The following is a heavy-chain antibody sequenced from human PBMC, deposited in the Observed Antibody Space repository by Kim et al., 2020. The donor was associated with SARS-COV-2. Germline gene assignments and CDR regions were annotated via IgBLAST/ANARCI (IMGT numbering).Heavy chain of an antibody. V-gene: IGHV1-46*03. J-gene: IGHJ4*02. CDR2: INPSGGST. CDR1: GYTFTSYY. CDR3: ARDRWFMITFGGVPSYYFDY. D-gene: IGHD3-16*01. Sequence: ASVKVSCKASGYTFTSYYMHWVRQAPGQGLEWMGIINPSGGSTSYAQKFQGRVTMTRDTSTSTVYMELSSLRSEDTAVYYCARDRWFMITFGGVPSYYFDYWGQGTLVTVSS.